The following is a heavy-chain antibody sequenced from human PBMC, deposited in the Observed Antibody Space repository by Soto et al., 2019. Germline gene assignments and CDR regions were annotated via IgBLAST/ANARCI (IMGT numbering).Heavy chain of an antibody. D-gene: IGHD6-19*01. V-gene: IGHV3-23*01. CDR1: GFTFSRHA. CDR2: ISGSGGST. J-gene: IGHJ4*02. CDR3: AKDHSSGWYVDYFDY. Sequence: EVQLLESGGGLVQPGGSLRLSCAASGFTFSRHAMSWVRQAPGRGLEWVSGISGSGGSTYYADSVKGRFTISRDNSKNTLYLQMNSLRAEDTAVYYCAKDHSSGWYVDYFDYWGQGTLVTVSS.